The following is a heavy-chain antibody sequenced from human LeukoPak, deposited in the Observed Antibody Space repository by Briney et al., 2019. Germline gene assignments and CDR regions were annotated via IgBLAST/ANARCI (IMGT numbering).Heavy chain of an antibody. CDR1: GGSFSGYY. CDR2: INHSGST. V-gene: IGHV4-34*01. Sequence: PSETLSLTCAVYGGSFSGYYRSWIRQPPGKGLEWIGEINHSGSTNYNPSLKSRVTISVDTSKNQFSLKLSSVTAADTAVYYCARNPAAPWRSYNWFDPWGQGTLVTVSS. D-gene: IGHD2-2*01. CDR3: ARNPAAPWRSYNWFDP. J-gene: IGHJ5*02.